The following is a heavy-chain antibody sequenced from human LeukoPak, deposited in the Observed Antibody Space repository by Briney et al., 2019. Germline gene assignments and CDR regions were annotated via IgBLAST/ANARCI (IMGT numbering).Heavy chain of an antibody. CDR2: IYYSGST. D-gene: IGHD6-13*01. CDR3: ARADSRYYYYMDV. CDR1: GGSISSYY. J-gene: IGHJ6*03. V-gene: IGHV4-59*01. Sequence: SETLSLTCTVSGGSISSYYWSWIRQPPGKGLEWIGYIYYSGSTNYNPSLKSRVTISVDTSKNQFSLKLSSVTAADTAVYYCARADSRYYYYMDVWGKGTTVTVSS.